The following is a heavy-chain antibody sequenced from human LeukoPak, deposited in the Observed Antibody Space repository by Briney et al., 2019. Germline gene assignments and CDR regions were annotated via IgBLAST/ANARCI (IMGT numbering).Heavy chain of an antibody. CDR3: ARQHLRAAPYYFDY. Sequence: PSETLSLTCTVSGGSISSYYWSWIRQPPGKGLEWIGYIYYSGSTNYNPSLKSRVTISVDTSKNQFSLKLSSVTAADTAVYYCARQHLRAAPYYFDYWGQGTLVTVSS. D-gene: IGHD3-3*02. J-gene: IGHJ4*02. V-gene: IGHV4-59*08. CDR1: GGSISSYY. CDR2: IYYSGST.